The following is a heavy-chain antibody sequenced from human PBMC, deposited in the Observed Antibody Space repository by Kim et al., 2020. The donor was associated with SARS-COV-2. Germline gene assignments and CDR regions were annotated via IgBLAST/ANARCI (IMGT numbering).Heavy chain of an antibody. CDR1: GFTFDDYA. V-gene: IGHV3-9*01. D-gene: IGHD5-18*01. CDR3: AKAIGYSSGGFDY. CDR2: ISWNSGSI. J-gene: IGHJ4*02. Sequence: GGSLRLSCAASGFTFDDYAMHWVRQAPGKGLEWVSGISWNSGSIGYADSVKGRFTISRDNAKNSLYLQMNSLRAEDTALYYCAKAIGYSSGGFDYWGQGTLVPGPS.